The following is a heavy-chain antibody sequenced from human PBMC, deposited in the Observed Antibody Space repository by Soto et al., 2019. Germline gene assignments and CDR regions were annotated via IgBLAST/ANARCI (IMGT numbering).Heavy chain of an antibody. Sequence: KVSCKSSGGTFSSYAISWVRQAPGQGLEWMGGIIPIFGTANYAQKFQGRVTITADESTSTAYMELSSLRSEDTAVYYCARDANDSGPYGMDVWGQGTTVTVSS. CDR2: IIPIFGTA. CDR3: ARDANDSGPYGMDV. V-gene: IGHV1-69*01. J-gene: IGHJ6*02. CDR1: GGTFSSYA. D-gene: IGHD3-22*01.